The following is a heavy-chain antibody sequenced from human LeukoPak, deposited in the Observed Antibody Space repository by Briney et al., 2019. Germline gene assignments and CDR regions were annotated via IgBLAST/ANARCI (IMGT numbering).Heavy chain of an antibody. CDR2: INPNSGGT. CDR3: ARDGSSWYNYYYYYMDV. D-gene: IGHD6-13*01. J-gene: IGHJ6*03. Sequence: ASVKVSCKASGYTFTGYYMHWVRQPPGQGLEWMGWINPNSGGTNYAQKFQGRVTMTRDTSISTAYMELSRLRSDDTAVYYCARDGSSWYNYYYYYMDVWGKGTTVTVSS. CDR1: GYTFTGYY. V-gene: IGHV1-2*02.